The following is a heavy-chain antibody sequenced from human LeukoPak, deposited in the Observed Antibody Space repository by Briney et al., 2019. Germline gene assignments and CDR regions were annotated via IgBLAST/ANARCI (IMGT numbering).Heavy chain of an antibody. D-gene: IGHD4-23*01. CDR1: GGSISSGGYS. CDR2: IYHSGST. Sequence: SETLSLTCAVSGGSISSGGYSWSWIRQPPGKGLEWIGYIYHSGSTYYNPSLKSRVTISVDRSKNQFSLKLSSVTAADTAVYYCARSVGGNSGRYYYYYMDVWGKGTTVTVSS. J-gene: IGHJ6*03. V-gene: IGHV4-30-2*01. CDR3: ARSVGGNSGRYYYYYMDV.